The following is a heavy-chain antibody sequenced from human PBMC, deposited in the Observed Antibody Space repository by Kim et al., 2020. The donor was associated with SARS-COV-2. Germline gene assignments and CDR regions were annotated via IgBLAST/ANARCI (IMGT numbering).Heavy chain of an antibody. Sequence: GGSLRLSCAASGFTFSSNWMHWVRQAPGKGLVWVSRINSDGTSTSNADSVKGRFTISRDNAKNMLYLQMNSLRAEDTAVYYCASTRGGSDYWGQGTLVTVSS. CDR3: ASTRGGSDY. V-gene: IGHV3-74*01. CDR1: GFTFSSNW. CDR2: INSDGTST. D-gene: IGHD3-16*01. J-gene: IGHJ4*02.